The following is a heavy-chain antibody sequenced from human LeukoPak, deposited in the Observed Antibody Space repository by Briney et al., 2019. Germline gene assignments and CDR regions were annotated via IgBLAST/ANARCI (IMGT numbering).Heavy chain of an antibody. CDR1: GYTFTGYY. V-gene: IGHV1-2*02. CDR2: VNPTNGAT. Sequence: ASVKVSCKASGYTFTGYYIHWVRQAPGQGLEWMGWVNPTNGATNYAQNFQGRVTMTTDTSTNTAYMELSSLRSEDTAVYYCARGRGSYYHWGQGTLVTVSS. J-gene: IGHJ5*02. CDR3: ARGRGSYYH. D-gene: IGHD1-26*01.